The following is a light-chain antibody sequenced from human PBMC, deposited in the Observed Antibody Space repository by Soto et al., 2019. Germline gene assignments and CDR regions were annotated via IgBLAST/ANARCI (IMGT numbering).Light chain of an antibody. CDR2: EAT. CDR3: CAYAGSSNDVV. J-gene: IGLJ2*01. V-gene: IGLV2-23*01. CDR1: SSDVGSYNL. Sequence: QSALTQPASVSGSPGQSITISCTGTSSDVGSYNLVSWYQQHPGKAPKLVIYEATKRPSGVSDRFSGSKSGNTASLTISGLQAEDEADYYCCAYAGSSNDVVFGGGTQLTVL.